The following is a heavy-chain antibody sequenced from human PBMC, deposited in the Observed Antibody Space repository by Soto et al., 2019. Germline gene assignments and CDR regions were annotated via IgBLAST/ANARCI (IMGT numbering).Heavy chain of an antibody. J-gene: IGHJ4*02. V-gene: IGHV4-59*01. Sequence: PSETLSLTCTVSGGSISSYYRSWIRQPPGKGLEWIGYIYCSGSTNYNPSLESRVTIAVDTYKNQCSLALISVTATDTAVYYCARGGFLGYYFDYWGQGTLVTVSS. CDR1: GGSISSYY. D-gene: IGHD3-16*01. CDR2: IYCSGST. CDR3: ARGGFLGYYFDY.